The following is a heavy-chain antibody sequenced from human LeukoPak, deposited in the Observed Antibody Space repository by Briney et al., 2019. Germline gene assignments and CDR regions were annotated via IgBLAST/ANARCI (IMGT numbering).Heavy chain of an antibody. D-gene: IGHD6-13*01. V-gene: IGHV3-23*01. CDR1: GFSFSTYA. CDR2: IRGNGGNT. CDR3: AKASGWYDAFDI. J-gene: IGHJ3*02. Sequence: PGGSLRLSCAASGFSFSTYAMSWVRQAPGKGLKWVSTIRGNGGNTYYGDSAKGRFTISRDNSKNTLYLQMNSLRAEDTAIYHCAKASGWYDAFDIWGQGTMVTVSS.